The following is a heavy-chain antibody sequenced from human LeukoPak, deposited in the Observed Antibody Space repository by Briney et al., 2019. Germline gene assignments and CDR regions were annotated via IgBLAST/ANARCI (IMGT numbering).Heavy chain of an antibody. CDR3: ARDFPGRDGYNYCWFDP. Sequence: ASVNVSCKASGYTFTSYGISWVRQAPGQGLEWMGWISAYNCNTNYAQKLQGRVTMTTDTSTSTAYMELRSLRSDDTAVYYCARDFPGRDGYNYCWFDPWGQGTLVTVSS. CDR1: GYTFTSYG. J-gene: IGHJ5*02. CDR2: ISAYNCNT. V-gene: IGHV1-18*01. D-gene: IGHD5-24*01.